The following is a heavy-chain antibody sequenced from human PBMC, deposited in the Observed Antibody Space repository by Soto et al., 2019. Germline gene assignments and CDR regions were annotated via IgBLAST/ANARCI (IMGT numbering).Heavy chain of an antibody. CDR2: INPSGGST. D-gene: IGHD3-22*01. CDR1: GYTFTSYY. J-gene: IGHJ5*02. CDR3: ARDGGIVVVNEHNWFDP. V-gene: IGHV1-46*01. Sequence: ASVKVSCKASGYTFTSYYMHWVRQAPGQGLEWMGIINPSGGSTSYAQKFQGRVTMTRDTSTSTVYMELSSLRSEDTAVYYCARDGGIVVVNEHNWFDPWGQGTLVTVSS.